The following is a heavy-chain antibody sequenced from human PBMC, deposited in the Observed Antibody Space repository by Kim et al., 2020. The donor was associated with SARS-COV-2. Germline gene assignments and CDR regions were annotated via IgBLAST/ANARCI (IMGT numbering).Heavy chain of an antibody. D-gene: IGHD4-17*01. CDR3: AIDIYGDYNGFDY. J-gene: IGHJ4*02. CDR2: IIPSLDVP. CDR1: GGTFSSYG. Sequence: SVKVSCKASGGTFSSYGISWVRQAPGQGLEWMGRIIPSLDVPNYAQEFQGRLTIIADTSTSTVYLDLGSLTSDDTAVYYCAIDIYGDYNGFDYWGQGTLVTVSS. V-gene: IGHV1-69*04.